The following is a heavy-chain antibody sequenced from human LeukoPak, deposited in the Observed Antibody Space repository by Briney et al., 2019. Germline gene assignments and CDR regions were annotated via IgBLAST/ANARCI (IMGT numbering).Heavy chain of an antibody. CDR3: ARDRDYCSSTSCYWNYYYGMDV. D-gene: IGHD2-2*01. CDR1: GYTFTSYD. CDR2: MNPNSGNT. J-gene: IGHJ6*02. V-gene: IGHV1-8*01. Sequence: ASVKVSRKASGYTFTSYDINWVRQATGQGLEWMGWMNPNSGNTGYAQKFQGRVTMTRNTSISTAYMELSSLRSEDTAVYYCARDRDYCSSTSCYWNYYYGMDVWGQGTTVTVSS.